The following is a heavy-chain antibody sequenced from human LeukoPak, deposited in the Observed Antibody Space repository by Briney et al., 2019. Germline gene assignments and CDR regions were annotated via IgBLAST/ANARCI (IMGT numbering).Heavy chain of an antibody. CDR1: GFTFDDYG. D-gene: IGHD3-22*01. CDR3: ARGLLRGSYYDSSGYGQSFDY. J-gene: IGHJ4*02. V-gene: IGHV3-20*04. Sequence: GGSLRLSCAASGFTFDDYGMSWVRQAPGKGLEWVSGINWNGGSTGYADSVKGRFTISRDNAKNSLYLQMNSLRADDTALYYCARGLLRGSYYDSSGYGQSFDYWGQGTLVTVSS. CDR2: INWNGGST.